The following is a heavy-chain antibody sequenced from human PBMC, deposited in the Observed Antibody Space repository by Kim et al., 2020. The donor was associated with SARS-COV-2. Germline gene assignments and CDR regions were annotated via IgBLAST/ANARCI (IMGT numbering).Heavy chain of an antibody. V-gene: IGHV3-20*03. Sequence: DSVKGRFTISRDNSKNNLYLQMNNLRAEDTALYYCARDIRASGSYGWFDSWGQGTLVTVSS. CDR3: ARDIRASGSYGWFDS. J-gene: IGHJ5*01. D-gene: IGHD3-10*01.